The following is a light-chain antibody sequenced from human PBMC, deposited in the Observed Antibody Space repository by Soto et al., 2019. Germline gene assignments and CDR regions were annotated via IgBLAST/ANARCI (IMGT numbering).Light chain of an antibody. V-gene: IGLV2-14*01. CDR1: SSDVGAYNS. CDR3: SSATGINTLAGV. J-gene: IGLJ1*01. Sequence: QSALTQPASVSGSPGQSITISCTGTSSDVGAYNSVSWYQHFPGKAPKLMICEVKSRPSGVSNRFSGSKSGNTASLTISGLQPEDEATYFCSSATGINTLAGVFGSGTKLTVL. CDR2: EVK.